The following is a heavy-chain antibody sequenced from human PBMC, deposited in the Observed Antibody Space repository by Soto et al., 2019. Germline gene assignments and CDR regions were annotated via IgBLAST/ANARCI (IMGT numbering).Heavy chain of an antibody. CDR3: ARENSRISPRLFQH. Sequence: GGSLRLSCVDSGFIFSDYAMHWARQAPGKGLEWVALISPAGTNQYYADSAKGRFTISRDNSKNTLYLQMNSLRPEDTGLYYCARENSRISPRLFQHWGLGTLVTVSS. CDR1: GFIFSDYA. J-gene: IGHJ1*01. CDR2: ISPAGTNQ. V-gene: IGHV3-30-3*01. D-gene: IGHD6-6*01.